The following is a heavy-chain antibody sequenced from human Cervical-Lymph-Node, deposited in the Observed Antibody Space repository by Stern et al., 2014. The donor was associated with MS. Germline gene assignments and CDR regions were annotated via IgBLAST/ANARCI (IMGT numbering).Heavy chain of an antibody. CDR2: SSGSGRSS. Sequence: DQLVQSGGGLARPGGSLRLSCAASGFTFSNYVLTWVRQAPGKGLEWVASSSGSGRSSYYADSVQGRFAISTDNSSNTVNLQMSSLRADDTAIYYCARYSGSGTWFDPWGQGTLVTVSS. D-gene: IGHD3-10*01. CDR1: GFTFSNYV. CDR3: ARYSGSGTWFDP. V-gene: IGHV3-23*04. J-gene: IGHJ5*02.